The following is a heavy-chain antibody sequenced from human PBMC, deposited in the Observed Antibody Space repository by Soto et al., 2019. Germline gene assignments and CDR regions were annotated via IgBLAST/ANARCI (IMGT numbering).Heavy chain of an antibody. Sequence: HGESQKISCQASGDPFATYWIALVRQLPGKGLEYMGIIYPGNSDARYSPSFQGQVTFSADKSISTAYLHWSSLKASDTAMYYCARHGFYGDYASNYFDPWGQGTLVTVSS. J-gene: IGHJ5*02. CDR1: GDPFATYW. V-gene: IGHV5-51*01. D-gene: IGHD4-17*01. CDR3: ARHGFYGDYASNYFDP. CDR2: IYPGNSDA.